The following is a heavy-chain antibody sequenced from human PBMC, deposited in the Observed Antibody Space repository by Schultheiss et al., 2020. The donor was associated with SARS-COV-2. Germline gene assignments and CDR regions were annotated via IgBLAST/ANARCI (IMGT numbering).Heavy chain of an antibody. CDR2: IYYSGST. CDR3: ARDQGDGYNFSFDY. Sequence: SETLSLTCTVSGGSISSYYWSWIRQPPGKGLEWIGYIYYSGSTNYNPSLKSRVTISVDTSKNQFSLKLSSVTAADTAVYYCARDQGDGYNFSFDYWGQGTLVTVSS. D-gene: IGHD5-24*01. J-gene: IGHJ4*02. CDR1: GGSISSYY. V-gene: IGHV4-59*01.